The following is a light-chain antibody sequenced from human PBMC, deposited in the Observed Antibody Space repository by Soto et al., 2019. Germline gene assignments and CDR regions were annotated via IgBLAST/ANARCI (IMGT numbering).Light chain of an antibody. CDR3: QQPTNSPPYT. Sequence: EIVLTQSPATLSLSPGERATLSCRASQSVSSYLAWYQQKPGQAPRLLIYDASNRATGIPARFSGSGSGTYFTLTISSLDPEDFAVYYCQQPTNSPPYTFGHGTKLDIK. V-gene: IGKV3-11*01. CDR1: QSVSSY. CDR2: DAS. J-gene: IGKJ2*01.